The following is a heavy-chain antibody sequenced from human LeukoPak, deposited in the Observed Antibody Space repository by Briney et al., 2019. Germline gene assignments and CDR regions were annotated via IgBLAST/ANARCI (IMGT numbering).Heavy chain of an antibody. CDR2: IYYSGST. V-gene: IGHV4-59*01. J-gene: IGHJ4*02. Sequence: SETLSLTCTVSGGSISSYYWSWIRQPPGKGLEWIGYIYYSGSTNYNPSLKSRVTISVDTSENQFSLKLSSVTAADTAVYYCARGGYSYGFDYWGQGTLVTVSS. D-gene: IGHD5-18*01. CDR3: ARGGYSYGFDY. CDR1: GGSISSYY.